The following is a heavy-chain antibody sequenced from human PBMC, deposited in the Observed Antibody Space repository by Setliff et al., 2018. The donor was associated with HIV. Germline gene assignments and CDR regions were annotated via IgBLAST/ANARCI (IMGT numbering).Heavy chain of an antibody. D-gene: IGHD2-15*01. V-gene: IGHV1-2*06. J-gene: IGHJ3*02. CDR3: AGDKDGFDI. CDR2: INPNSGDT. Sequence: ASVKVSCKASGYTFTGYYINWVRRAPGQGLEWMGRINPNSGDTNYTQSFQGRVTMTRDRSINTAYLELSSLKSDDTAVYYCAGDKDGFDIWGQGTMGTVS. CDR1: GYTFTGYY.